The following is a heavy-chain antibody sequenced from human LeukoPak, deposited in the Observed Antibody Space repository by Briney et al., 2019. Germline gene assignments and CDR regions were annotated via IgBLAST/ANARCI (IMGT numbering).Heavy chain of an antibody. CDR1: GFTFSSYG. J-gene: IGHJ4*02. V-gene: IGHV3-30*02. D-gene: IGHD2-2*01. CDR2: IRYDGSNK. CDR3: AKGGSVPAASPFDY. Sequence: GGSLRLSCAASGFTFSSYGMHWVRQAPGKGLEWVAFIRYDGSNKYYADSVKGRFTISRDNSKNTLYLQMNSLRAEDTAVYYCAKGGSVPAASPFDYWGQGTLVTVSS.